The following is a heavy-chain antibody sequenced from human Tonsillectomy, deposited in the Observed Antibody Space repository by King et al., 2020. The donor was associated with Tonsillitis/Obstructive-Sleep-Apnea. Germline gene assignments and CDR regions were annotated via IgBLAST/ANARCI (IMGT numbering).Heavy chain of an antibody. Sequence: QLVQSGGVVVQPGGSLRLSCAASGFTFADYPMHWVRQAPGKGLEWVSLISWDGGSTYYADSVKGRFTISRDNSKNSLHLQMNSLRTEDTALYYCAKDFWSGHDAFDIWGQGTMVTFSS. CDR1: GFTFADYP. D-gene: IGHD3-3*01. CDR3: AKDFWSGHDAFDI. V-gene: IGHV3-43*01. J-gene: IGHJ3*02. CDR2: ISWDGGST.